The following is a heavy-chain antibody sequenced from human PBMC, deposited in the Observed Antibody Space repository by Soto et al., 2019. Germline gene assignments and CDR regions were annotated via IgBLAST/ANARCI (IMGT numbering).Heavy chain of an antibody. Sequence: SQTLSLTCAISGDSVSSNSAAWNWIRQSPSRGLEWLGRTYYRSKWYNDYAVSVKSRITINPDTSKNQFSLQLISVTPEDTAVYYCARGVAMVRGVTPPSWFDPWGQGTLVTVSS. CDR3: ARGVAMVRGVTPPSWFDP. V-gene: IGHV6-1*01. D-gene: IGHD3-10*01. J-gene: IGHJ5*02. CDR2: TYYRSKWYN. CDR1: GDSVSSNSAA.